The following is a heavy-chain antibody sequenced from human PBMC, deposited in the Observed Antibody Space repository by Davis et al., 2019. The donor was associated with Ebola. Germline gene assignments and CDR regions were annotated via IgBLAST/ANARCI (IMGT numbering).Heavy chain of an antibody. V-gene: IGHV4-39*07. CDR3: ARGHDYYYYGMDV. Sequence: SETLSLTCTVSGGSISSSSYYWGWIRQPPGKGLEWIGSIYYSGSTYYNPSLKSRVTISVDTSKNQFSLKLSSVTAADTAVYYCARGHDYYYYGMDVWGQGTTVTVSS. CDR1: GGSISSSSYY. J-gene: IGHJ6*02. CDR2: IYYSGST.